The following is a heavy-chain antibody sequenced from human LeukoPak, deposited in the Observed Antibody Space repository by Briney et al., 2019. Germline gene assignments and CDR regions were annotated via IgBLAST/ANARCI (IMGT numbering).Heavy chain of an antibody. Sequence: GGSLRLSYSVSGFTFSTYVMHWVRQAPGKGLEYVSAISSNGDNTYYADSVKGRFTISRDNSKNTLYLQMSSLRADDTAVYYCVGGTGYWGQGTLVTVSS. J-gene: IGHJ4*02. CDR2: ISSNGDNT. V-gene: IGHV3-64D*06. CDR3: VGGTGY. CDR1: GFTFSTYV.